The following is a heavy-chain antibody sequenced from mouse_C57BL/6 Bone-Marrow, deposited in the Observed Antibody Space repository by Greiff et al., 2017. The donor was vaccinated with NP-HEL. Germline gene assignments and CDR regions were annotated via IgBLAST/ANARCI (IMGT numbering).Heavy chain of an antibody. D-gene: IGHD1-1*01. Sequence: EVQLQQSGPELVKPGASVKIPCKASGYTFTDYNMDWVKQRPEQGLEWIGWIDPENGDTEYASKFQGKATITADTSSNTAYLQLSSLTSEDTAVYYCTRDYYGSSYAMDYWGQGTSVTVSS. V-gene: IGHV14-4*01. J-gene: IGHJ4*01. CDR2: IDPENGDT. CDR3: TRDYYGSSYAMDY. CDR1: GYTFTDYN.